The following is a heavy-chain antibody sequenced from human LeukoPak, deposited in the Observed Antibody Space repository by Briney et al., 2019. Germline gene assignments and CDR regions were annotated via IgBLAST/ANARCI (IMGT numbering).Heavy chain of an antibody. Sequence: GASVKVSCKASGGTFSSYAISWVRQAPGQGLEWMGRIIPILGIANYAQKFQGRVTITADKSTSTAYMELSSLRSEDTAVYYCARDPNNHYYYDSSGYYPEYFQHWGQGTLVTVSS. CDR2: IIPILGIA. CDR3: ARDPNNHYYYDSSGYYPEYFQH. D-gene: IGHD3-22*01. V-gene: IGHV1-69*04. CDR1: GGTFSSYA. J-gene: IGHJ1*01.